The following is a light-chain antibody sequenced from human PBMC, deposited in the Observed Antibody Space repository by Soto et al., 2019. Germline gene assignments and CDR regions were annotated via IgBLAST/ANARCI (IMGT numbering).Light chain of an antibody. V-gene: IGLV2-14*01. Sequence: QSALAQPASVSGSPGQSITISCPGTSSDVGRYNYVSWFQQHPGKAPKLMIFDVSNWPSGVSDRFSGSKSGNTASLTISGLQAEDEADYYCSSFTSSSTFVFGTGTQLTVL. J-gene: IGLJ7*01. CDR3: SSFTSSSTFV. CDR1: SSDVGRYNY. CDR2: DVS.